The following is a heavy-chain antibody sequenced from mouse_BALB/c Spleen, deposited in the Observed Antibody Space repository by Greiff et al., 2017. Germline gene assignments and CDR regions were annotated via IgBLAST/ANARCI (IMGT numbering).Heavy chain of an antibody. V-gene: IGHV1-84*02. CDR3: AKRYGNYVLDY. CDR2: IYPGSGNT. Sequence: QVQLQQSGPELVKPGASVKISCKASGYTFTDYYINWVKQKPGQGLEWIGWIYPGSGNTKYNEKFKGKDTLTVDTSSITAYMQLSSLTSEDTAVYFCAKRYGNYVLDYWGQGTTLTVSS. J-gene: IGHJ2*01. CDR1: GYTFTDYY. D-gene: IGHD2-10*02.